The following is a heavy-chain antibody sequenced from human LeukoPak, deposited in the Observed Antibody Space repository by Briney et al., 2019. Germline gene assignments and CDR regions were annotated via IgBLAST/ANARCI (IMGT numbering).Heavy chain of an antibody. J-gene: IGHJ4*02. V-gene: IGHV3-7*01. CDR2: IKQDGSEK. Sequence: PGGSLRLSCAASGFTFDDYAMHWVRQAPGKGLEWVANIKQDGSEKYYVDSVKGRFTISRDNAKNSLYLQMNSLRAEDTAVYYCARAEGMITFDYWGQGTLVTVSS. CDR1: GFTFDDYA. CDR3: ARAEGMITFDY. D-gene: IGHD3-16*01.